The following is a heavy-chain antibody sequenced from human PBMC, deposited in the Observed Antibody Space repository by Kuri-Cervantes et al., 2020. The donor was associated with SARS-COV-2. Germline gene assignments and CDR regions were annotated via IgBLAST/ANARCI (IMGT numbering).Heavy chain of an antibody. V-gene: IGHV4-59*01. Sequence: SETLSLTCTVSGGSISSYYWGWIRQPPGKGLEWIGYIYYSGSTNYNPSLKSRVTISVDTSKNQFSLKLSSVTAADTAVYYCASHTPSYYDFWSGYLIYYGMDVWGQGTTVTVSS. CDR1: GGSISSYY. J-gene: IGHJ6*02. CDR3: ASHTPSYYDFWSGYLIYYGMDV. D-gene: IGHD3-3*01. CDR2: IYYSGST.